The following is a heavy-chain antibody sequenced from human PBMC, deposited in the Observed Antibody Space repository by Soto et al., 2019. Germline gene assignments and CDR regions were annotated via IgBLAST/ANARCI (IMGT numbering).Heavy chain of an antibody. D-gene: IGHD2-15*01. CDR2: IYYSGST. CDR1: GCSISSSSYY. CDR3: ACSCRRAVYYYYYMDV. J-gene: IGHJ6*03. V-gene: IGHV4-39*01. Sequence: PLETLSLTCTFSGCSISSSSYYLGWIRKPPGKGLEWIGSIYYSGSTYYNPSLKSRVTISVDTSKNQFSLKLSSVTAADTAVYYCACSCRRAVYYYYYMDVWGKGTTVTVSS.